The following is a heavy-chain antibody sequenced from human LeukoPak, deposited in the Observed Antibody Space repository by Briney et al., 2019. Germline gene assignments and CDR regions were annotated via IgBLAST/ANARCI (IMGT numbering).Heavy chain of an antibody. CDR1: GFTFSSYA. CDR2: IYYSGST. Sequence: GSLRLSCAASGFTFSSYAMSWVRQPPGKGLEWIGSIYYSGSTYYNPSLKSRVTISVDTSKNQFSLKLSSVTAADTAVYYCARLSPGEGAFDIWGQGTMVTVS. D-gene: IGHD3-16*01. CDR3: ARLSPGEGAFDI. V-gene: IGHV4-39*01. J-gene: IGHJ3*02.